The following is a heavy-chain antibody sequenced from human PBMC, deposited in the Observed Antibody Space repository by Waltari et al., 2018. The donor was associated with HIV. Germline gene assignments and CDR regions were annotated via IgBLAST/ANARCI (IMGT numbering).Heavy chain of an antibody. V-gene: IGHV3-7*01. Sequence: EVQLVESGGGLVQPGGSLSLSCPASGFTFSTYWLTWVRQAPGKGLEWLANIKQDGSEKYYADSVKGRFTVSRDNNKKSLYLQMSSLRAEDTAVYYCARDLKDYDFWSPVDVWGQGTTVTVSS. CDR1: GFTFSTYW. D-gene: IGHD3-3*01. J-gene: IGHJ6*02. CDR2: IKQDGSEK. CDR3: ARDLKDYDFWSPVDV.